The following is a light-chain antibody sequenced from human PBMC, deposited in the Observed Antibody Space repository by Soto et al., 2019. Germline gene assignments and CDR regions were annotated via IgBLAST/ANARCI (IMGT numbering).Light chain of an antibody. V-gene: IGLV2-14*01. CDR3: SSYTSSSILYV. J-gene: IGLJ1*01. CDR2: DVS. Sequence: QSVLTHPASVSGSPGQSITISCTGTSSDVGGYNYVSWYQQHPGKAPKLMIYDVSNRPSGVSNRFSGSKSGNTASLTISGLQAEDEADYYCSSYTSSSILYVFGTGTKSPS. CDR1: SSDVGGYNY.